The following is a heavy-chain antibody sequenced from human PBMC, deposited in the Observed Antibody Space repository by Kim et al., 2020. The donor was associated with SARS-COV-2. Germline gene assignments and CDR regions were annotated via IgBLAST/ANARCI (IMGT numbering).Heavy chain of an antibody. Sequence: ASVKVSCKASGYTFTSYGISWVRQAPGQGLEWMGWISAYNGNTNYAQKLQGRVTMTTDTSTSTAYMELRSLRSDDTAVYYCARSPLGYCSSTSCFTSQYYFDYWGQGTLVTVSS. CDR2: ISAYNGNT. CDR3: ARSPLGYCSSTSCFTSQYYFDY. D-gene: IGHD2-2*03. CDR1: GYTFTSYG. J-gene: IGHJ4*02. V-gene: IGHV1-18*01.